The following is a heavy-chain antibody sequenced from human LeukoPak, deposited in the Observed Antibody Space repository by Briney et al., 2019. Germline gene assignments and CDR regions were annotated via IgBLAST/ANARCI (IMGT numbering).Heavy chain of an antibody. CDR3: AKWLVGRYFQH. CDR1: GFTFSSYA. J-gene: IGHJ1*01. V-gene: IGHV3-23*01. CDR2: ISGSGGST. Sequence: AGSLRLSCAASGFTFSSYAMSWVRQAPGKGLEWVSAISGSGGSTYYADSVKGRFTISRDNSKNTLYLQMNSLRAEDTAVYYCAKWLVGRYFQHWGQGTLVTVSS. D-gene: IGHD6-19*01.